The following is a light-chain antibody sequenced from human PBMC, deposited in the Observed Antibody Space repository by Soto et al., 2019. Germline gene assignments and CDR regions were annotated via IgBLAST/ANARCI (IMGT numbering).Light chain of an antibody. Sequence: DIQMTQSPSALSASVGDSVTITCRASQTFGRWLAWFQQKPGKGPKLLIYEASNLHSGVPSRFSGSGSGTKFTLTISSLQPDDFATYYCQQYNSYWTFGQGTKVDIK. CDR1: QTFGRW. J-gene: IGKJ1*01. V-gene: IGKV1-5*03. CDR2: EAS. CDR3: QQYNSYWT.